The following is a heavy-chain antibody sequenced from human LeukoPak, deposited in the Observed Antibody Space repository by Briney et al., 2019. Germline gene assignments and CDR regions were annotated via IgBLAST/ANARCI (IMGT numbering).Heavy chain of an antibody. V-gene: IGHV3-48*03. CDR1: GFTFSSYE. J-gene: IGHJ3*02. D-gene: IGHD1-26*01. Sequence: GGSLRLSCAASGFTFSSYEMNWVRQAPGKGLEWVSYISSSGSTIYYADSVKGRFTISGDNAKNTQYLQMNSLRAEDTAVYYCARSGRGGAFDIWGQGTMVTVSS. CDR3: ARSGRGGAFDI. CDR2: ISSSGSTI.